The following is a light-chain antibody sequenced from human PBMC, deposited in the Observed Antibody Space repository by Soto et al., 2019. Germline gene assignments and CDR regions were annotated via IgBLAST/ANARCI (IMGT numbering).Light chain of an antibody. CDR1: SSDVGGNKY. V-gene: IGLV2-14*03. Sequence: QSALTQPASVSGSPGQSITISCTGTSSDVGGNKYVSWYQHYPGKAPKVMIGDVSNAPSGVSNRFSGSKSGNTASLTISGLQAEDGAEYYCSAVTGTTYVFGTGTKLTVL. CDR3: SAVTGTTYV. CDR2: DVS. J-gene: IGLJ1*01.